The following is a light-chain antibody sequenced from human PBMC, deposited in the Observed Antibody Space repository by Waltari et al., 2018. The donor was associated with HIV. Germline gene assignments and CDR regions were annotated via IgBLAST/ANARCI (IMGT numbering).Light chain of an antibody. CDR1: SSNVGSDDL. J-gene: IGLJ1*01. Sequence: QSALTQPASVSGSPGQSITISCTGTSSNVGSDDLVSWYPHHPGHAPKLIIYEVTKRPSGVSIRFSGSKSGNTASLTISGLQAEDEADYYCCSCPRSGIRYVFGTGTKVTVL. CDR2: EVT. V-gene: IGLV2-23*02. CDR3: CSCPRSGIRYV.